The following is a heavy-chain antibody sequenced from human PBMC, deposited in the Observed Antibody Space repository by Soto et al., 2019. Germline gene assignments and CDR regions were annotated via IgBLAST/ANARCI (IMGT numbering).Heavy chain of an antibody. V-gene: IGHV3-33*01. CDR1: GFTFRSYG. D-gene: IGHD5-12*01. J-gene: IGHJ4*02. CDR2: IWYDGSNK. Sequence: ESGGGVVQPGRSLRLSCAASGFTFRSYGMHWVRQAPGKGLEWVAVIWYDGSNKYYADSVKGRFTISRDNSKNTLYLQMNSLRAEDTAVYYCARSRDGYNFYFDYWGQGTLVTVSS. CDR3: ARSRDGYNFYFDY.